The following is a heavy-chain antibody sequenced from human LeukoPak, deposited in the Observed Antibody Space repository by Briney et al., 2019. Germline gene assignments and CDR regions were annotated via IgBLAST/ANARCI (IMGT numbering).Heavy chain of an antibody. J-gene: IGHJ3*02. CDR1: RGTFATYA. CDR3: ARARRDGYNHDAFDI. Sequence: SVRVSCTPSRGTFATYAISWVRQAPGQGLEWMGGIIHIFGTANYAQKFQGRVTITADASTTTAYMELSSLRSEDTAVYYCARARRDGYNHDAFDIWGQGTMVTVSS. V-gene: IGHV1-69*13. D-gene: IGHD5-24*01. CDR2: IIHIFGTA.